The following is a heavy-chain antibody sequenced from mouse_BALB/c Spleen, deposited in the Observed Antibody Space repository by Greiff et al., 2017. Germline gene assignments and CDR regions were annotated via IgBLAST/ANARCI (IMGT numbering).Heavy chain of an antibody. D-gene: IGHD4-1*01. Sequence: DVKLVESGGGLVKPGGSLKLSCAASGFTFSDYYMYWVRQTPEKRLEWVATISDGGSYTYYPDSVKGRFTISRDNAKKNLYLQMSSLKSEDTAMYYCARGGVLTGTDYAMDYWGQGTSVTVSS. CDR1: GFTFSDYY. J-gene: IGHJ4*01. V-gene: IGHV5-4*02. CDR3: ARGGVLTGTDYAMDY. CDR2: ISDGGSYT.